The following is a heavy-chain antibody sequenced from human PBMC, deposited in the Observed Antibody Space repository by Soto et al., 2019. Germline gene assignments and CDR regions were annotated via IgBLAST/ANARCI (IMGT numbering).Heavy chain of an antibody. CDR3: ARELRTTSSFDS. Sequence: QVQMVESGGGVVQPGRSLRLSCAASGFTISNYGMHWVRQAAGKGLEWVTVISYDGSSQYYADSVKGRFTISRDTSKTTLYLQMNSLRAEDTAMYYCARELRTTSSFDSWGQGTLVTVSS. J-gene: IGHJ4*02. CDR2: ISYDGSSQ. V-gene: IGHV3-30*19. D-gene: IGHD1-7*01. CDR1: GFTISNYG.